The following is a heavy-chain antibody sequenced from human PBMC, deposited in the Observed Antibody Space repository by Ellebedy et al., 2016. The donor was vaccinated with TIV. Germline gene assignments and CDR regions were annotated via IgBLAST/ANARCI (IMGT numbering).Heavy chain of an antibody. CDR2: IDWDDDK. CDR1: GFSLNTVGMC. CDR3: ARGNYYFYGMDV. J-gene: IGHJ6*02. V-gene: IGHV2-70*13. Sequence: SGPTLVKPTQTLTLTCTFSGFSLNTVGMCVNWSRQPQGKALEWLALIDWDDDKYYSTSLKTRLTISKDTSKNQVVLTVTNMDPVDTATYYCARGNYYFYGMDVWGRGTTVTVSS.